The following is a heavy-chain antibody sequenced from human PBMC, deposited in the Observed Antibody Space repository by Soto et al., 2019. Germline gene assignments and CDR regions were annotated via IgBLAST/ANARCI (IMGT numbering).Heavy chain of an antibody. CDR1: GFTFTSSA. CDR3: AALYYYDSSGYYLGLYYGMDV. J-gene: IGHJ6*02. Sequence: GASVKVSCKASGFTFTSSAVQWVRQARGQRLEWIGWIVVGSGNTNYAQKFQERVTITRDMSTSTAYMELSSLRSEDTAVYYRAALYYYDSSGYYLGLYYGMDVWGQGTTVTVSS. CDR2: IVVGSGNT. D-gene: IGHD3-22*01. V-gene: IGHV1-58*01.